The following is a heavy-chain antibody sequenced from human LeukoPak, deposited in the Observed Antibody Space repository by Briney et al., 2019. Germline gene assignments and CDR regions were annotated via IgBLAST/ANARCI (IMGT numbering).Heavy chain of an antibody. CDR1: GYSFTRNW. CDR2: IYPGDSDT. Sequence: GESLKISCKGSGYSFTRNWIGWVRQMPGKGLEWMGIIYPGDSDTRYSPSFQGQVTISADKSISTAYLQWNSLKATDTAMYYCARHLSPYYDFWGGFYPAEDAFHIWGQGTRVTVSS. CDR3: ARHLSPYYDFWGGFYPAEDAFHI. J-gene: IGHJ3*02. D-gene: IGHD3-3*01. V-gene: IGHV5-51*01.